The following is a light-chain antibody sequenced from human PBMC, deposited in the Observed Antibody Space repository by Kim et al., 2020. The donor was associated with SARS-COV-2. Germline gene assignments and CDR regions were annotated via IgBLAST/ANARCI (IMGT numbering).Light chain of an antibody. CDR2: NHP. CDR3: QSPDSSATYRV. CDR1: ELTRQY. V-gene: IGLV3-25*03. Sequence: PGPTDRINCSGDELTRQYSYWYQKKPGQAPVLWIYNHPERTSGIPERFSGSSSGTTVTLTISVVQADAEADYYCQSPDSSATYRVFGGGTKLTVL. J-gene: IGLJ3*02.